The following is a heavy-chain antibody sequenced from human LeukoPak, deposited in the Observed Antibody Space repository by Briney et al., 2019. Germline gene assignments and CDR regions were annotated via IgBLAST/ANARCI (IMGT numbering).Heavy chain of an antibody. V-gene: IGHV1-69*13. CDR3: ARDESIAAAGFDY. CDR2: IIPIFGTA. Sequence: SVKVSCKASGGTFSSYAISWVRQAPGQGLEWMGGIIPIFGTANYAQKFQGRVTITADESTSTAYKELSSLRSEDTAVYYCARDESIAAAGFDYWGQGTLVTVSS. D-gene: IGHD6-13*01. J-gene: IGHJ4*02. CDR1: GGTFSSYA.